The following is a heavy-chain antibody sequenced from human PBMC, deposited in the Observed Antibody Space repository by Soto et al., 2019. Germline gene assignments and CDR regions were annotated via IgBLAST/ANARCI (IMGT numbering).Heavy chain of an antibody. CDR1: GYTFTSYG. J-gene: IGHJ4*02. CDR3: ATAWAPAGPFDY. V-gene: IGHV1-18*01. D-gene: IGHD3-16*01. CDR2: ISAYNGNT. Sequence: QVQLVQSGAEVKKPGASVKVSCKASGYTFTSYGISWVRQAPGQGLEWMGWISAYNGNTNYAQKLQDRVTMTTDTTTSTDYMELRILRSEDTAVYYSATAWAPAGPFDYWGQGTLVTVSS.